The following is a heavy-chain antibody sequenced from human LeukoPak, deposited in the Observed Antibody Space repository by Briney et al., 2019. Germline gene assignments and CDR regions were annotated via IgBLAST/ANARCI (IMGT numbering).Heavy chain of an antibody. CDR3: AREGVN. Sequence: GGSLRLSCAASGFTVSSNYMSWVRQAPGKGLEWVSVISRGGSTYYADSVKGRFTISSDNSKNTLYLQRHSLRAEDTAVYYSAREGVNWGQGTLVTVPS. D-gene: IGHD3-10*01. CDR2: ISRGGST. CDR1: GFTVSSNY. V-gene: IGHV3-53*01. J-gene: IGHJ4*02.